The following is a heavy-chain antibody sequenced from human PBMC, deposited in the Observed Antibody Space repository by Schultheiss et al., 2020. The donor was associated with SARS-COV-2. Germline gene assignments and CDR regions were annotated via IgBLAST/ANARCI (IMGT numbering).Heavy chain of an antibody. V-gene: IGHV4-39*07. CDR1: GGSISSSSYY. D-gene: IGHD3-9*01. CDR2: IYYSGST. CDR3: ARDYYDIYGNELGFDY. Sequence: SETLSLTCTVSGGSISSSSYYWGWIRQPPGKGLEWIGSIYYSGSTYYNPSLKSRVTISVDTSKNQFSLKLSSVTAADTAVYYCARDYYDIYGNELGFDYWGQGTLVTVAS. J-gene: IGHJ4*02.